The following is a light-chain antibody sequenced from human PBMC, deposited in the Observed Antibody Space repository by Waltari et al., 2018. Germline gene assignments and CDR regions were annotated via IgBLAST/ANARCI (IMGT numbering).Light chain of an antibody. CDR3: GTWDSSLSVGV. CDR1: SSTIGNNY. V-gene: IGLV1-51*01. Sequence: QSVLTQPPSVSAAPGQQVTISCSGHSSTIGNNYVPWYQQLPGTAPKLLIYDNNERPSGIPDRFSGSKSGTSATLGISGLQTGDEADYYCGTWDSSLSVGVFGGGTKLTVL. J-gene: IGLJ2*01. CDR2: DNN.